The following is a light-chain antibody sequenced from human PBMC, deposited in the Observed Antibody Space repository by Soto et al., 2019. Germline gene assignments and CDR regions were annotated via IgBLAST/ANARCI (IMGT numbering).Light chain of an antibody. CDR1: NIGSKS. CDR3: QLWHSTRDHHV. CDR2: ADD. V-gene: IGLV3-21*02. J-gene: IGLJ1*01. Sequence: SYELTQPPSVSVAPGQTARITCGGNNIGSKSVHWYQQKPGQAPVLVVYADDDRPSGIPERISGSNSGNTATLTISRVEAGDEADYYCQLWHSTRDHHVFGSGTKLTVL.